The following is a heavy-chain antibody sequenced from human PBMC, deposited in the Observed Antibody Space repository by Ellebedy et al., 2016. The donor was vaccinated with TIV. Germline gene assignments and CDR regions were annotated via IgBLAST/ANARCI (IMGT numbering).Heavy chain of an antibody. CDR2: LHEDGSEK. CDR3: ARSPTTRGVIGY. D-gene: IGHD3-16*02. Sequence: GGSLRLXXAASGFTFRRYWMSWVRQAPGKGLEWVANLHEDGSEKYYVDSVRGRFTISRDNAKNSLYLQMNSLRAEDTAVYYCARSPTTRGVIGYWGQGTLVTVSS. V-gene: IGHV3-7*03. J-gene: IGHJ4*02. CDR1: GFTFRRYW.